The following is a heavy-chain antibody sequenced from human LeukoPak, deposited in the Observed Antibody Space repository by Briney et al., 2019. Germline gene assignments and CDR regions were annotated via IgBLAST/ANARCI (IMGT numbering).Heavy chain of an antibody. J-gene: IGHJ5*02. V-gene: IGHV4-34*01. CDR3: ARGGFDGSSLDP. CDR2: INHSGST. D-gene: IGHD3-22*01. Sequence: EASETLSLTCAVYGGSFSGYYWSWIRQPPGKGLEWIGEINHSGSTNYNPSLKSRVTISVDTSKNQFSLKLSSVTAADTAVYYCARGGFDGSSLDPWGQGTLVTVSS. CDR1: GGSFSGYY.